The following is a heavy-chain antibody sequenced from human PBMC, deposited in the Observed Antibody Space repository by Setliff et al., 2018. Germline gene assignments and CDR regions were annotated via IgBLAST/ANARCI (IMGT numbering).Heavy chain of an antibody. V-gene: IGHV4-59*08. CDR2: IFYSGDT. CDR1: GGSVRSHY. J-gene: IGHJ5*02. D-gene: IGHD3-22*01. Sequence: SETLSLTCTVSGGSVRSHYWSWIRHSPGKGLEWIGFIFYSGDTKSNPSLKSRVTMSVDTSKNHVSLKLSPVTAADTAVYYCARAHTWSLPNDNSGYPGWFDPWGQGTLVTVSS. CDR3: ARAHTWSLPNDNSGYPGWFDP.